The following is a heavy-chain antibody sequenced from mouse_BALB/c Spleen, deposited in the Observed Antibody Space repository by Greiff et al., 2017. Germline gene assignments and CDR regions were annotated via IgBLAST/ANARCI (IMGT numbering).Heavy chain of an antibody. CDR2: ISSGGST. V-gene: IGHV5-6-5*01. CDR1: GFTFSSYA. D-gene: IGHD2-4*01. J-gene: IGHJ3*01. CDR3: ARGGLYYDYDGWFAY. Sequence: EVQVVESGGGLVKPGGSLKLSCAASGFTFSSYAMSWVRQTPEKRLEWVASISSGGSTYYPDSVKGRFTISRDNARNILYLQMSSLRSEDTAMYYCARGGLYYDYDGWFAYWGQGTLVTVSA.